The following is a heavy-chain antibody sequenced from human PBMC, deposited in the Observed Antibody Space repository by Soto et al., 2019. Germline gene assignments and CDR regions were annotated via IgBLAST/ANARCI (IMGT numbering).Heavy chain of an antibody. CDR3: ARARLITIFGAGYLAGYYMDV. CDR1: GGSFSGYY. J-gene: IGHJ6*03. CDR2: INHSGST. D-gene: IGHD3-3*01. V-gene: IGHV4-34*01. Sequence: SETLSLTCAVYGGSFSGYYWSWIRQPPGKGLEWIGEINHSGSTNYNPSLKSRVTISVDTSKNQFSLKLSSVTAADTAVYYCARARLITIFGAGYLAGYYMDVWGKGTKVTVSS.